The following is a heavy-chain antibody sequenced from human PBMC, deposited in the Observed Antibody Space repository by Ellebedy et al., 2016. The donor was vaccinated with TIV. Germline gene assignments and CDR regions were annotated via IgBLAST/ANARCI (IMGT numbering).Heavy chain of an antibody. J-gene: IGHJ4*02. CDR2: ISYDGSNK. CDR3: AKGEGYCSGGSCQALDY. D-gene: IGHD2-15*01. Sequence: GESLKISCAASGFTFSSYGMHWVRQAPGKGLEWVAVISYDGSNKYYADSVKGRFTISRDNSKNTLYLHMNSLRAEDTAVYYCAKGEGYCSGGSCQALDYWGQGTLVTVSS. V-gene: IGHV3-30*18. CDR1: GFTFSSYG.